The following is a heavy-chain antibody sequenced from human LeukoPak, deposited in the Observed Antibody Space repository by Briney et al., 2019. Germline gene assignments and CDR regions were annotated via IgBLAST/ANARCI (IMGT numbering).Heavy chain of an antibody. CDR1: GYTITSYA. CDR3: APLGSPLDY. V-gene: IGHV3-30-3*01. J-gene: IGHJ4*02. CDR2: ISYDGSNK. Sequence: SCKASGYTITSYAMHWVRQAPGKGLEWVAVISYDGSNKYYADSVKGRFTISRDNSKNTLYLQMNSLRAEDTAVYYCAPLGSPLDYWGQGTLVTVSS. D-gene: IGHD1-26*01.